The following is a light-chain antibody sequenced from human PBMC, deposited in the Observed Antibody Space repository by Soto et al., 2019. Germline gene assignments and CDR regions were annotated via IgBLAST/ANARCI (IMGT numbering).Light chain of an antibody. CDR1: QSVSNN. CDR2: GAS. V-gene: IGKV3-15*01. J-gene: IGKJ2*01. CDR3: QQYNNWPYT. Sequence: EIVMTQSPATLSVSPGERAILSCRASQSVSNNLAWYQQKPGQAPRLLIYGASTRATGIPARFSGSGSGTEFTLTISSLQSEDFAVYYCQQYNNWPYTFGQGTKLEIK.